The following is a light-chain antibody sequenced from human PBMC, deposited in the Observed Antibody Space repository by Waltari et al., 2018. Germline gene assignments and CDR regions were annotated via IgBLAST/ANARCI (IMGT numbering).Light chain of an antibody. CDR3: SSFTTSSTYV. V-gene: IGLV2-14*03. Sequence: QSALTQPDSVSGSPGQSITISCSGSSSDVGGYNYVSWYQQHPDKVPKLLIYDVTYRPSGVSNRFSGSKSGNTASLTISGLQAEDEADYYCSSFTTSSTYVFGTGTRVTVL. J-gene: IGLJ1*01. CDR1: SSDVGGYNY. CDR2: DVT.